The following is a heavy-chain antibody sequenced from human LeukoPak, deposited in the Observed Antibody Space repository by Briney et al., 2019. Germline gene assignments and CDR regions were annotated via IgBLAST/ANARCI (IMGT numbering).Heavy chain of an antibody. J-gene: IGHJ4*02. V-gene: IGHV3-66*01. D-gene: IGHD5-12*01. CDR1: GFTFSSYG. CDR3: ARVGGYARKFDY. CDR2: IYSGGST. Sequence: GGSLRLSCAASGFTFSSYGMSWVRQAPGKGLEWVSVIYSGGSTYYADSVKGRFTISRDNSKNTLYLQMNSLRAEDTAVYYCARVGGYARKFDYWDQGTLVTVPS.